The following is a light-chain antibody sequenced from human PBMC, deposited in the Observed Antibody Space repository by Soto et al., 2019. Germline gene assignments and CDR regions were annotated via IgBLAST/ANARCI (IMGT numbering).Light chain of an antibody. V-gene: IGKV3-20*01. CDR1: QSVRSNN. J-gene: IGKJ2*01. CDR2: GAS. Sequence: EIVLTQSPGTLSLSPGERATLSCRASQSVRSNNLAWYHQKPGQAPRLLIYGASRRAPGIPERFSGSASGTDFNHTISRLEPEDFALFFCQQYGDLPRTFGQGTKVDVK. CDR3: QQYGDLPRT.